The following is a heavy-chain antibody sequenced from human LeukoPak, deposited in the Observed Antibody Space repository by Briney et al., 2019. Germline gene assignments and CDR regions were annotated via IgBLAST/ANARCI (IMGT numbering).Heavy chain of an antibody. CDR2: MYYSGST. V-gene: IGHV4-39*07. CDR3: ARDRSYGMDV. CDR1: GGSISSSSFY. J-gene: IGHJ6*02. Sequence: SETLSLTCTVSGGSISSSSFYWGWIRQPPGKGLEWIGSMYYSGSTYYNPSLKSRVTISVDTSKNQLSLNLSAVTAAGTAVYYCARDRSYGMDVWGQGTTVTVSS.